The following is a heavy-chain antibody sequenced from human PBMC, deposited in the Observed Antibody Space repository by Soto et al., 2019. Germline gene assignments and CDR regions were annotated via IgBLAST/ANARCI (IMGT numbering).Heavy chain of an antibody. CDR3: ARAGATAIAIDY. CDR2: IYYSGST. Sequence: SETLSLTCTVSGGSISSGDYYWSWIRQPPGKGLEWIGYIYYSGSTNYNPSLKSRVTISVDTSKNQFSLKLSSVTAADTAVYYCARAGATAIAIDYWGQGTLVTVSS. J-gene: IGHJ4*02. CDR1: GGSISSGDYY. D-gene: IGHD2-21*02. V-gene: IGHV4-61*08.